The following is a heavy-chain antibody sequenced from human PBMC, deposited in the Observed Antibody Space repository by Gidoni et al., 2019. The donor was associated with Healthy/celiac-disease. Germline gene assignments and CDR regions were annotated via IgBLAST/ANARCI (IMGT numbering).Heavy chain of an antibody. V-gene: IGHV3-33*01. Sequence: QVQLVESGGGVVQPGRSLRLSCAASGFTFSSYGMHWFRQAPGKGVEWVAVIWYDGSNKYYADSVKGRFTISRDNSKNTLYLQMNSLRAEDTAVYYCARGEFLSGDSSSWYRIYYYGMDVWGQGTTVTVSS. D-gene: IGHD6-13*01. CDR2: IWYDGSNK. CDR3: ARGEFLSGDSSSWYRIYYYGMDV. J-gene: IGHJ6*02. CDR1: GFTFSSYG.